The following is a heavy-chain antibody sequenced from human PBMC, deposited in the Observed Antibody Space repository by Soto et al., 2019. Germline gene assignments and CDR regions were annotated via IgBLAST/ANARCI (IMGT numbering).Heavy chain of an antibody. J-gene: IGHJ4*02. D-gene: IGHD2-8*01. CDR1: GYTFTGYY. CDR3: ARAHGLRVYATQDH. V-gene: IGHV1-2*02. CDR2: INPNSGGT. Sequence: SVQVSCKASGYTFTGYYMHWVRQAPGQGLEWMGWINPNSGGTNYAQKFQGRVTMTRDTSISTAYMELSRLRSDDTAVYYCARAHGLRVYATQDHWGQGSLVTVSS.